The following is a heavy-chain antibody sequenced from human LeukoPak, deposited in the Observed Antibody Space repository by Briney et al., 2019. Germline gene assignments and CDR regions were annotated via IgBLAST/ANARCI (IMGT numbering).Heavy chain of an antibody. Sequence: ASVKVSCKASGYTFTGYYMHWVRQAPGQGLEWMGWINPNSGGTNYAQKFQSRVTMTRDTSISTAYMELSRLRSDDTAVYYCAREIGGEGYSNFDYWGQGTLVTVSS. CDR1: GYTFTGYY. J-gene: IGHJ4*02. V-gene: IGHV1-2*02. D-gene: IGHD3-16*01. CDR2: INPNSGGT. CDR3: AREIGGEGYSNFDY.